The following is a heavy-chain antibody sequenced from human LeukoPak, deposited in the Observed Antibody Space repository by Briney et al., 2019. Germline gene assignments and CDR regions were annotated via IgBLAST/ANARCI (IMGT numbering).Heavy chain of an antibody. CDR2: ITPMFGTP. CDR3: ARRVANMPSRPNYSYFYVDV. V-gene: IGHV1-69*01. D-gene: IGHD6-6*01. CDR1: GGTFSNCA. Sequence: SVKVSCKASGGTFSNCAFSWVRQAPGQGLEWMGGITPMFGTPKYAQNFQGRVTITADETTRTAYMEPNSLRSDDTAVYYCARRVANMPSRPNYSYFYVDVWGKGTTVTVSS. J-gene: IGHJ6*03.